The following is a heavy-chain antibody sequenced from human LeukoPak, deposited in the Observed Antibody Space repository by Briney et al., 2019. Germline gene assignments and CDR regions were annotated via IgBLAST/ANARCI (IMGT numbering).Heavy chain of an antibody. CDR2: INHSGST. CDR3: ARGFVELKGGNWFDP. D-gene: IGHD3-10*01. J-gene: IGHJ5*02. CDR1: GGSFSGYY. V-gene: IGHV4-34*01. Sequence: SETLSLTCAVYGGSFSGYYWSWIRQPPGKGLEWIGEINHSGSTNYNPSLKSRVTISVDTSKNQFSLKLSSVTAADTDVYYCARGFVELKGGNWFDPWGQGTLVTVSS.